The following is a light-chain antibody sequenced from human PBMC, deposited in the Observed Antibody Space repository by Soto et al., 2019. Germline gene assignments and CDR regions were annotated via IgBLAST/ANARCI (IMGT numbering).Light chain of an antibody. CDR2: GAS. J-gene: IGKJ1*01. Sequence: EIVLTQSPGTLSLSPGERATLSCRASQSVDSDYLAWYQQKPGRAPRLLIFGASSRAMGIPDRFSGSGSGTEFTLSISRLEPEDFAVYYCQKYGGSPPWTFGRGTKVDIK. CDR1: QSVDSDY. V-gene: IGKV3-20*01. CDR3: QKYGGSPPWT.